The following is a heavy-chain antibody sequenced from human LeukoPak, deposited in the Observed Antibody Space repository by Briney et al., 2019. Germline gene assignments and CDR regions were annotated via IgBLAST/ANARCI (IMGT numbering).Heavy chain of an antibody. J-gene: IGHJ4*02. V-gene: IGHV3-7*01. Sequence: PGGSLRLSCAASGFTFSIYWMSWVRQAPGKGLEWVANIKQDGSEKYYVDSVKGRFTISRDNAKNSLYLEMNSLRAEDTAVYYCARDQRWRFNFDSWGQGILVTVSS. CDR2: IKQDGSEK. CDR1: GFTFSIYW. D-gene: IGHD4-23*01. CDR3: ARDQRWRFNFDS.